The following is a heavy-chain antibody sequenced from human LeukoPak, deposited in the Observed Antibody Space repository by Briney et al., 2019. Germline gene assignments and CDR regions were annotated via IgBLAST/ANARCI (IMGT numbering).Heavy chain of an antibody. V-gene: IGHV1-69*04. CDR3: ARTSGTTGTTNY. D-gene: IGHD1-1*01. CDR1: GGTFSSYA. CDR2: IIPILGIA. Sequence: GSSVKVSCKASGGTFSSYAISWVRQAPGQGLEWMGRIIPILGIANYAQKFQGRVTITADKSTSTAYMELSSLRSEDTAVYYCARTSGTTGTTNYWGQGTLVNVSS. J-gene: IGHJ4*02.